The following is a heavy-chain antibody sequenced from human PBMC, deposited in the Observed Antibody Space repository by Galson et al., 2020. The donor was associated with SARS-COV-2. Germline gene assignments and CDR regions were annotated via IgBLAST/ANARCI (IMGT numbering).Heavy chain of an antibody. CDR3: AKDMGLGIAAAGVYIWSNGMDV. D-gene: IGHD6-13*01. V-gene: IGHV3-9*01. CDR1: GFTFDDYA. J-gene: IGHJ6*02. Sequence: SLKISCAASGFTFDDYAMHWVRQAPGKGLEWVSGISWNSGSIGYADSVKGRFTISRDNAKNSLYLQMNSLRAEDTALYYCAKDMGLGIAAAGVYIWSNGMDVWGQGTTVTVSS. CDR2: ISWNSGSI.